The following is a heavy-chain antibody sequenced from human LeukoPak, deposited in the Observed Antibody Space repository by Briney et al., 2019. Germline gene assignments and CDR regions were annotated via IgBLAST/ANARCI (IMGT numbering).Heavy chain of an antibody. CDR3: ARRYDNTGYYVY. CDR1: GYSFANYR. J-gene: IGHJ4*02. V-gene: IGHV5-51*01. Sequence: GESLKTSCKGFGYSFANYRIAWVRQMPGKGLEWMGIIYPGDSDTRYSPSFQGQVTISADKSINTAYLQWSSLKASDTATYYCARRYDNTGYYVYWGQGTLVTVSS. CDR2: IYPGDSDT. D-gene: IGHD3-22*01.